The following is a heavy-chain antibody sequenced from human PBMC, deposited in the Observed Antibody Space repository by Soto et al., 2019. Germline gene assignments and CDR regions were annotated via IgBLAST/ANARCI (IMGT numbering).Heavy chain of an antibody. CDR3: ASGQYDWNY. Sequence: PSETLSLTCTVSGGSIRSNYWSWIRQPPGKGLEWIGYIYYSGSTNYNPSLRGRLTISVDTSKSQFSLKLSSVTAADTAVYFCASGQYDWNYWGQGTLVTVSS. CDR1: GGSIRSNY. CDR2: IYYSGST. V-gene: IGHV4-59*01. J-gene: IGHJ4*02. D-gene: IGHD1-20*01.